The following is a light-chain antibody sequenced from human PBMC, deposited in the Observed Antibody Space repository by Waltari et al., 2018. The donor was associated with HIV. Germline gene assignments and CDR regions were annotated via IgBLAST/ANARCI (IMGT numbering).Light chain of an antibody. CDR2: AAS. J-gene: IGKJ2*01. Sequence: SLSSLSASVGDRVTITCRASQSISSYLNWYQQKPGKAPKLLIYAASSLQSGVPSRFSGSGSGTDFTLTISSLQPEDFATYYCQQSYSTPQYTFGQGTKLEIK. CDR3: QQSYSTPQYT. V-gene: IGKV1-39*01. CDR1: QSISSY.